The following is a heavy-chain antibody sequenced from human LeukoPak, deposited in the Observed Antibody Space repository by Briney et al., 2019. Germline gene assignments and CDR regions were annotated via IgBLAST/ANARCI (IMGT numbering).Heavy chain of an antibody. J-gene: IGHJ6*03. V-gene: IGHV4-39*07. CDR3: ARVKSYSPVGAYYMDV. D-gene: IGHD2-21*01. CDR1: GGSISSSSYY. CDR2: IYYSGST. Sequence: SGTLSLTCTVSGGSISSSSYYWGWIRQPPGKGLEWIGSIYYSGSTYYNSSLKSRVTISVDTSKNQFSLKLSSVTAADTAVYYCARVKSYSPVGAYYMDVWGKGTTVTVSS.